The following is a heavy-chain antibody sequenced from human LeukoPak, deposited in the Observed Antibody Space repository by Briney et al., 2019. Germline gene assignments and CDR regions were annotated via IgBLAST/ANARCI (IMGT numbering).Heavy chain of an antibody. CDR1: GFTFSSSW. CDR2: IMPDGSEK. Sequence: GGSLRLSCAASGFTFSSSWMSWVRQAPGKGLEWVTNIMPDGSEKYYVDSVKGRFTISRDNAKNSLYLQMNSLRAEDTALYYCARDTVGVTDYWGQGTLVTVSS. D-gene: IGHD1-26*01. CDR3: ARDTVGVTDY. V-gene: IGHV3-7*01. J-gene: IGHJ4*02.